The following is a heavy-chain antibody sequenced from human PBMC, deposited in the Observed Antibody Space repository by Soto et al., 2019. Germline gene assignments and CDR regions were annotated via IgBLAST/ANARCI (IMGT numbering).Heavy chain of an antibody. CDR3: VNTANVWTPYYFLY. CDR2: IKQDGREK. Sequence: GGSLRLSCAASGFTFSSFWMTWVRQAPGMGLEWVANIKQDGREKNYVESVKGRFTISRDNAKSSLYLQMNSLRVEDTALYYCVNTANVWTPYYFLYWGQGILVTVSS. J-gene: IGHJ4*02. CDR1: GFTFSSFW. D-gene: IGHD1-1*01. V-gene: IGHV3-7*03.